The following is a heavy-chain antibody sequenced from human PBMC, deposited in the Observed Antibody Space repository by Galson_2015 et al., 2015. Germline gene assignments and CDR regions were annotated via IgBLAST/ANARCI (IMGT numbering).Heavy chain of an antibody. CDR2: INPGNGDT. CDR1: GYTFSSSA. J-gene: IGHJ4*02. V-gene: IGHV1-3*01. CDR3: ARGGSYIAGFDY. D-gene: IGHD1-26*01. Sequence: SVKVSCKASGYTFSSSAMHWVRQAPGQRLEWMGWINPGNGDTQYSQTFQGKVTITRDTSASTVNMEVSSLKSEDTAIYYCARGGSYIAGFDYWGQGTLVTVSS.